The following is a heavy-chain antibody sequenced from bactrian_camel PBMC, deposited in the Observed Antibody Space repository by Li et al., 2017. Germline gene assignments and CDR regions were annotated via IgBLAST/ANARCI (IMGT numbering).Heavy chain of an antibody. V-gene: IGHV3S1*01. Sequence: VESGGGLVQPGGSLRLSCTISGFTFKDHWVQWVRQAPGKGLEWVSSTNSSEITSYADSVKGRFTVSRDNAKNTLYLQLSSLKTDDTAMYYCSRGRDDMDYWGQGTQVTVS. CDR3: SRGRDDMDY. CDR1: GFTFKDHW. J-gene: IGHJ4*01. CDR2: TNSSEIT.